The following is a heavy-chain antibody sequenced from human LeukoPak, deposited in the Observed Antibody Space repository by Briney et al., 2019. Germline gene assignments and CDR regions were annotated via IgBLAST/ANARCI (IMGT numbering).Heavy chain of an antibody. D-gene: IGHD6-6*01. J-gene: IGHJ6*03. Sequence: GESLKISCKGSGYSFTSYWIGCGRQMPGKGLEWMGIIYPGDSDTRHSPSFQGQVTISADKSISTAYLQWSSLKASDTAMYYCARRGSSTYYYYYMDVWGKGTTVTVSS. CDR2: IYPGDSDT. V-gene: IGHV5-51*01. CDR3: ARRGSSTYYYYYMDV. CDR1: GYSFTSYW.